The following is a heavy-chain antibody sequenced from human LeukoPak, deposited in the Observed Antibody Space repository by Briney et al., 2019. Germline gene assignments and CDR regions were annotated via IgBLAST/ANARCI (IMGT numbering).Heavy chain of an antibody. CDR3: AKVRGYCSGGSCYSRYYFDY. V-gene: IGHV3-30*02. J-gene: IGHJ4*02. CDR2: IRYDGSNK. Sequence: GGSLGLSFAASGFPFSSYGMHWVRQAPGKGLEWVAFIRYDGSNKYYADSVKGRFTISRDNSKNTLYLQMNSLRAEDTAVYYCAKVRGYCSGGSCYSRYYFDYWGQGTLVTVSS. D-gene: IGHD2-15*01. CDR1: GFPFSSYG.